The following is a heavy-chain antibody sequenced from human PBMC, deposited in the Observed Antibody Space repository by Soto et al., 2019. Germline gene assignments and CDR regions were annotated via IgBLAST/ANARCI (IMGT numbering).Heavy chain of an antibody. Sequence: PSVKVSCKASGYTFTSYYMHWVRQAPGQGLEWMGIINPSGGSTGYAQKFQGRVTMTRDTSTSTVYMELSSLRSEDTAVYYCARARITGTTLPLGYWGQGTLGTVSS. CDR3: ARARITGTTLPLGY. J-gene: IGHJ4*02. D-gene: IGHD1-7*01. V-gene: IGHV1-46*01. CDR1: GYTFTSYY. CDR2: INPSGGST.